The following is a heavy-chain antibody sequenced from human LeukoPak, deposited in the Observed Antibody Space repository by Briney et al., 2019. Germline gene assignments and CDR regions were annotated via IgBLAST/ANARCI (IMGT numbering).Heavy chain of an antibody. CDR2: INHSGST. Sequence: SETLSLTCAVYGGSFSGYYWSWIRQPPGKGLEWIGEINHSGSTNYNPSLKSRVTISVDTSKNQFSLKLSSVTAADTAVYYCARHAVATENAFDIWGQGTMVTVSS. J-gene: IGHJ3*02. V-gene: IGHV4-34*01. CDR3: ARHAVATENAFDI. CDR1: GGSFSGYY. D-gene: IGHD5-12*01.